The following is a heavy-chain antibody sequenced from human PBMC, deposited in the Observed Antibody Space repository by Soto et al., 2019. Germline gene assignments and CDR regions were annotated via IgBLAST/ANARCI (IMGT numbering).Heavy chain of an antibody. Sequence: ASVKVSCKASGGTFSSYAISWVRQAPGQGLEWMGGIIPIFGTANYAQKFQGRVTITADESTSTAYMELSSLRSEDTAVYYCARTPRDTAIPSFYYYYYGMDVWGQGTTVTVSS. CDR2: IIPIFGTA. D-gene: IGHD5-18*01. V-gene: IGHV1-69*13. CDR3: ARTPRDTAIPSFYYYYYGMDV. J-gene: IGHJ6*02. CDR1: GGTFSSYA.